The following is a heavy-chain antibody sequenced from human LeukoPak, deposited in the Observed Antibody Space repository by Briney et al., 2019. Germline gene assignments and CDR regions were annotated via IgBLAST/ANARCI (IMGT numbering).Heavy chain of an antibody. Sequence: KSGRSLRLSCAASGFTFSDYGMHWVRQAPGKGLEWVAVIWYAGSNEYYADSVKDRFTISRDNSKNTLYLQMNSLRAEDTGVYYCARAVGPYDYWGQGTLVTVSS. CDR2: IWYAGSNE. V-gene: IGHV3-33*01. CDR3: ARAVGPYDY. J-gene: IGHJ4*02. D-gene: IGHD3-10*01. CDR1: GFTFSDYG.